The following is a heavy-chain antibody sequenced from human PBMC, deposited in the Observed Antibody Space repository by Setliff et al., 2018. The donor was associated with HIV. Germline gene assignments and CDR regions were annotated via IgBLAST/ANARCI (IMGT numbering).Heavy chain of an antibody. CDR2: IYYGGNT. D-gene: IGHD6-13*01. CDR3: AGGIAAAYTYYYMDV. V-gene: IGHV4-59*01. J-gene: IGHJ6*03. CDR1: GGSISSYY. Sequence: SETLSLTCSVSGGSISSYYWSWIRQPPGKGLEWIGYIYYGGNTNYNPSLKSRVTTAVDRSTNQFSLKLSSVTAADTAVYYCAGGIAAAYTYYYMDVWGKGTTVTVS.